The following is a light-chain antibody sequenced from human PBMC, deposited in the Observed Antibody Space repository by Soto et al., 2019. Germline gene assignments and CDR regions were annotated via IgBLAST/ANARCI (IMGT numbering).Light chain of an antibody. CDR3: QQYNNWPPLT. CDR1: QSIRSD. Sequence: EIVMTQSPATLSVSPGERATLSCRASQSIRSDLAWYQQRPGQAPRLLIYDASTRAAGIPARFIGSGSGTEFTLTISSLQSEDFAVYYCQQYNNWPPLTFGGGTKVDIK. J-gene: IGKJ4*01. V-gene: IGKV3-15*01. CDR2: DAS.